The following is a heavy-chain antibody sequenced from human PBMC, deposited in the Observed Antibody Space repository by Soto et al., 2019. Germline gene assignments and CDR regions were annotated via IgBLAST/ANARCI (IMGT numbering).Heavy chain of an antibody. CDR2: ISTSGGTT. Sequence: EVQLLESGGGLVQPGGSLRLSCTVSGFTFSNYAMRWVRQAPGKGLEWVSGISTSGGTTYYADSVKGRFTISRDNSKNTLYLQVSSLRAEDTAIYYCAKPITLYGGNSPIDFWGQGTLVTVSA. CDR3: AKPITLYGGNSPIDF. D-gene: IGHD4-17*01. J-gene: IGHJ4*02. V-gene: IGHV3-23*01. CDR1: GFTFSNYA.